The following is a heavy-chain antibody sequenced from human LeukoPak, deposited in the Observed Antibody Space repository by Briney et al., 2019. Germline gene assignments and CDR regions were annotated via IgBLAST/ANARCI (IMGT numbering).Heavy chain of an antibody. V-gene: IGHV3-30*04. CDR2: ISYDGSNK. D-gene: IGHD1-26*01. J-gene: IGHJ4*02. CDR3: ARGYSGSYRVDY. CDR1: GFTFSSYA. Sequence: GGSLRLSCAASGFTFSSYAMHWVRQAPGKGLEWVAVISYDGSNKYYADSVKGRFTISRDNAKNTLYLQMNSLRAEDTAVYYCARGYSGSYRVDYWGQGTLVTVSS.